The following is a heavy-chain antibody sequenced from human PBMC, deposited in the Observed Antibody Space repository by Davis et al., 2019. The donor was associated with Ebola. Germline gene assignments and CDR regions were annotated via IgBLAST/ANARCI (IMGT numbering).Heavy chain of an antibody. CDR3: ARDRPYYYDSSGYHDY. CDR2: ISSSSSTI. D-gene: IGHD3-22*01. J-gene: IGHJ4*02. CDR1: GFTFSSYS. V-gene: IGHV3-48*01. Sequence: GESLKISCAASGFTFSSYSMNWVRQAPGKGLEWVSYISSSSSTIYYADSVKGRFTISRDNAKNSLYLQMNSLRAEDTAVYYCARDRPYYYDSSGYHDYWGQGTLVTVSS.